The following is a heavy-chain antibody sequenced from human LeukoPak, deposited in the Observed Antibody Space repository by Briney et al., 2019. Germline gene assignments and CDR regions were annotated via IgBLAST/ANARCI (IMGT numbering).Heavy chain of an antibody. Sequence: ASVKVSCKDSGYTFTSYGISWVRQAPGQGLEWMGWISAYNGNTNYAQKLQGRGTMSTDTSTSTAYMELRSLRSDDTAVYYCARGEQWLATPSVLDYWGQGTLVTVSS. CDR1: GYTFTSYG. CDR3: ARGEQWLATPSVLDY. D-gene: IGHD6-19*01. V-gene: IGHV1-18*01. CDR2: ISAYNGNT. J-gene: IGHJ4*02.